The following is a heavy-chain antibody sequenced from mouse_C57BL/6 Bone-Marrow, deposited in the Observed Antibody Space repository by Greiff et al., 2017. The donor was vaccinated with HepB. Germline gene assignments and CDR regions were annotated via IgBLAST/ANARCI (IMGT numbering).Heavy chain of an antibody. V-gene: IGHV2-5*01. CDR1: GFSLTSYG. Sequence: QVQLKQSGPGLVQPSQSLSITCTVSGFSLTSYGVHWVRQSPGKGLEWLGVIWRGGSTDYNAAFMSRLSITKDNSKSQVFFKMNSLQADDTAIYYGAKTLYYGSSYVEWYFDVWGTGTTVTVSS. CDR2: IWRGGST. D-gene: IGHD1-1*01. J-gene: IGHJ1*03. CDR3: AKTLYYGSSYVEWYFDV.